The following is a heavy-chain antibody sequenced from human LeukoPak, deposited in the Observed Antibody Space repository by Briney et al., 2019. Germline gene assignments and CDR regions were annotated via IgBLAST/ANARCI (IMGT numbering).Heavy chain of an antibody. CDR1: GFTFSSYS. CDR2: IWYDGSNK. V-gene: IGHV3-33*01. D-gene: IGHD4-17*01. CDR3: ARDPHLYGDYTPRGYYFDY. J-gene: IGHJ4*02. Sequence: GGSLRLSCAASGFTFSSYSMHWVRQAPGKGLEWVAVIWYDGSNKYYADSVKGRFTISRDNSKNTLYLQMNSLRAEDTAVYYCARDPHLYGDYTPRGYYFDYWGQGTLVTVSS.